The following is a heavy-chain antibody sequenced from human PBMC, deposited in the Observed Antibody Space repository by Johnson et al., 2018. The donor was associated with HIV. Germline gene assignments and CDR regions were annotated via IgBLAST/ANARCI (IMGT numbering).Heavy chain of an antibody. J-gene: IGHJ3*02. CDR3: AKGLSGNYRTAKSEDAFEI. D-gene: IGHD1-7*01. CDR1: GFTVSSNY. V-gene: IGHV3-53*01. CDR2: IYSGGST. Sequence: VQLVESGGGLVQPGGSLRLSCAASGFTVSSNYMSWVRQAPGKGLEWVSVIYSGGSTYYADSVKGRFTISRDNSKNTLYLQMNSLRAEDTAVYYCAKGLSGNYRTAKSEDAFEIWGQGTMVTVSS.